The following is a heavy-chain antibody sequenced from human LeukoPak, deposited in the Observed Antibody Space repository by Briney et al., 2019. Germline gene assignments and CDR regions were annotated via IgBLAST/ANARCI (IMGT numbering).Heavy chain of an antibody. Sequence: GASVKVSCKASGGTFSSYAISWVRQAPGQGLEWMGWVSCFNGDTHYAQKFQGRVTMTRDTSTTTAYMELRSLRSDDTALYYCARDPTNTSGRYAYHDYWGQGTLVTVSS. CDR3: ARDPTNTSGRYAYHDY. D-gene: IGHD6-19*01. J-gene: IGHJ4*02. V-gene: IGHV1-18*01. CDR2: VSCFNGDT. CDR1: GGTFSSYA.